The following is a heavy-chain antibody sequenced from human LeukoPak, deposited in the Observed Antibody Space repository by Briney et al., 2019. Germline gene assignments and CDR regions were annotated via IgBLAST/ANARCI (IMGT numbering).Heavy chain of an antibody. CDR2: ISSSGSTI. Sequence: GGSLRLSCAASGFTFSDYYMSWIRQAPGKGLEWVSYISSSGSTIYYADSVKGRFTISRDNAKNSLYLQMNSLRAEDTAVYYCARVSRWELLPPLGAFDIWGRGTLVTVSS. D-gene: IGHD1-26*01. CDR3: ARVSRWELLPPLGAFDI. V-gene: IGHV3-11*04. CDR1: GFTFSDYY. J-gene: IGHJ3*02.